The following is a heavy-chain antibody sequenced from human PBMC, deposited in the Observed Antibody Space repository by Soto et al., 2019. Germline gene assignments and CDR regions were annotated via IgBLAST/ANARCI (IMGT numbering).Heavy chain of an antibody. J-gene: IGHJ4*02. CDR3: ARSIVVVTALDY. D-gene: IGHD2-21*02. V-gene: IGHV1-3*05. Sequence: QVQLVQSGAEEKKPGASVKVSCKASGYTFTSYAMNWVRQATGQRLEWMGWINAGNGNTKYSQKFQGRVTITRDTSASTAYMEMSRLRSEDTAVYYCARSIVVVTALDYWGQGTLVTVSS. CDR1: GYTFTSYA. CDR2: INAGNGNT.